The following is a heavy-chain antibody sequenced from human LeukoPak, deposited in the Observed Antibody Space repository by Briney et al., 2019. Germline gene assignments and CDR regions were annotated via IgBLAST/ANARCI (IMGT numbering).Heavy chain of an antibody. CDR2: IIPIFGTA. V-gene: IGHV1-69*13. Sequence: ASVKVSCKASGYTFTSYGISWVRQAPGQGLGWMGGIIPIFGTANYAQKFQGRVTITADESTSTAYMELSSLRSEDTAVYYCARDRKLGYCSSTSCLGPVYFDYRGQGTLVTVSS. D-gene: IGHD2-2*01. J-gene: IGHJ4*02. CDR1: GYTFTSYG. CDR3: ARDRKLGYCSSTSCLGPVYFDY.